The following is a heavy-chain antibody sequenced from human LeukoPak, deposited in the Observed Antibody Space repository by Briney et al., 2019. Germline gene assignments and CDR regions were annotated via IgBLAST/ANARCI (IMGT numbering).Heavy chain of an antibody. Sequence: SETLSLTCTVSGGSISSSSYYWGWIRQPPGKGLEWIGTIYYSGTTYFNPSLKSRVTISADTSKNHFSLKLSSVTAADTAVYYCARPGHSYYYMDVWGKGTTVTVSS. J-gene: IGHJ6*03. CDR3: ARPGHSYYYMDV. D-gene: IGHD1-1*01. V-gene: IGHV4-39*02. CDR2: IYYSGTT. CDR1: GGSISSSSYY.